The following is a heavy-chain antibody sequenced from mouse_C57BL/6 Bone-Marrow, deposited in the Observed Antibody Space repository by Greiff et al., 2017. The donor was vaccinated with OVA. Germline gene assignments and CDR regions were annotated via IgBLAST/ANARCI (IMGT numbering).Heavy chain of an antibody. Sequence: EVMLVESGGGLVKPGGSLKLSCAASGFTFSSYAMSWVRQTPEKRLEWVATISDGGSYTYYPDNVKGRFTISRDNAKTDLYLQMSHLKSEDTAMYYCARDFCYYGSSYAMDYWGQGTSVTVSS. D-gene: IGHD1-1*01. J-gene: IGHJ4*01. CDR1: GFTFSSYA. CDR2: ISDGGSYT. CDR3: ARDFCYYGSSYAMDY. V-gene: IGHV5-4*01.